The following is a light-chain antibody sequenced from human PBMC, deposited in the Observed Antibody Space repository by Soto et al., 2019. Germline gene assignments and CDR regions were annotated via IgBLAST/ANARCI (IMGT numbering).Light chain of an antibody. Sequence: QSVLTQSPSASGTPGQRISISCSGSSSNIGRNYVYWYQQFPGTAPKLLIYRNNQRPSGVPDRFSGSKSGTSASLAISGLRSDDEADYYCAAWDDTLSGPVFGGGTQLTVL. CDR2: RNN. CDR1: SSNIGRNY. V-gene: IGLV1-47*01. CDR3: AAWDDTLSGPV. J-gene: IGLJ7*01.